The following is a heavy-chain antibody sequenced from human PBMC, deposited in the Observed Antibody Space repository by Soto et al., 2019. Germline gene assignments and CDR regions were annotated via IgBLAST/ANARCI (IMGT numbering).Heavy chain of an antibody. CDR3: ARMVEGFVAITKDFDY. CDR2: ISAYDGKT. Sequence: ASVNVSCKASGYTFTRYGIIWVRQAPGQGLELMGWISAYDGKTNYAQKVQGRVSVTTDTSTSTAYMELSSLRSDDTAVYYCARMVEGFVAITKDFDYWGQGTLATVS. D-gene: IGHD2-2*02. V-gene: IGHV1-18*01. J-gene: IGHJ4*02. CDR1: GYTFTRYG.